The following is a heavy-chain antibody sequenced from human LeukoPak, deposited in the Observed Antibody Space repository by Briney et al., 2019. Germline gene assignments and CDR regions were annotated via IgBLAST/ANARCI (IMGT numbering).Heavy chain of an antibody. J-gene: IGHJ6*02. CDR2: ISYDGSNK. CDR3: AKEGKLRFLEWIEDYYYGMDV. V-gene: IGHV3-30*18. CDR1: GFTFSSYG. Sequence: GGSLRLSCAASGFTFSSYGMHWVRQAPGKGLEWVAVISYDGSNKYYADSVKGRFTSSRDNSKNTLYLQMNSLRAEDTAVYYCAKEGKLRFLEWIEDYYYGMDVWGQGTTVTVSS. D-gene: IGHD3-3*01.